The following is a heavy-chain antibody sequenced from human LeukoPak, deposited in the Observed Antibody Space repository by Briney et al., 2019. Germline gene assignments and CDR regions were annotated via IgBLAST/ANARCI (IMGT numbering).Heavy chain of an antibody. CDR2: IYYSGST. Sequence: SETLSLTCTVSGGSISSSSYYWGWIRQPPGKGLEWIGSIYYSGSTYYNPSLKSRVTISVDTSKNQFSLKLSSVTAADTAVYYCARGVGNRIAARPRDYYYYYMDVWGKGTTVTVSS. CDR1: GGSISSSSYY. D-gene: IGHD6-6*01. J-gene: IGHJ6*03. V-gene: IGHV4-39*01. CDR3: ARGVGNRIAARPRDYYYYYMDV.